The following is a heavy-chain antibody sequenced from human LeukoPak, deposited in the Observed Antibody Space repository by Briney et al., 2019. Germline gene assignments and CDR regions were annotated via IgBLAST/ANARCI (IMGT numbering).Heavy chain of an antibody. J-gene: IGHJ6*03. CDR2: ISSSSSYI. V-gene: IGHV3-21*01. CDR3: ARAAGGYCSSTSCSGYYMDV. CDR1: GFTFSSYT. Sequence: GGSLRLSCAASGFTFSSYTMNWVRQAPGKGLEWVSSISSSSSYIYYADSVKGRFTISRANAKNSLYLQMNSLRAEDTAVYYCARAAGGYCSSTSCSGYYMDVWGKGTTVTVSS. D-gene: IGHD2-2*01.